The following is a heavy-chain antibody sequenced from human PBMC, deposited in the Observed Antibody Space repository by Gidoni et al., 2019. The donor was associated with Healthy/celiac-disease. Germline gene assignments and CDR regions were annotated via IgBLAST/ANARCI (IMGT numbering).Heavy chain of an antibody. J-gene: IGHJ4*02. D-gene: IGHD5-18*01. Sequence: QVQLQESGPGLVKPSETLSLTCTVSGGSISSYYWSWIRQPPGKGLEWIGYIYYSGSTNYNPSLKSRVTISVDTSKNQFSLKLSSVTAADTAVYYCARHPGYSYPFDYWGQGTLVTVSS. V-gene: IGHV4-59*08. CDR2: IYYSGST. CDR1: GGSISSYY. CDR3: ARHPGYSYPFDY.